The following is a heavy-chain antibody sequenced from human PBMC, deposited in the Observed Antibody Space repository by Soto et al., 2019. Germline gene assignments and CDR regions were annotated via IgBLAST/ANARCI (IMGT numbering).Heavy chain of an antibody. CDR2: ISDRGGSTI. CDR3: ARDLGGYSSSWYYFDY. Sequence: PGGSLRLSCAASGFTLSNFAMSWVRQAPGKGLEWVAVISDRGGSTIYYADSVKGRFTISRDNAKKSLYLQMNSLRDEDTAVYYCARDLGGYSSSWYYFDYWGQGTLVTVSS. D-gene: IGHD6-13*01. V-gene: IGHV3-48*02. J-gene: IGHJ4*02. CDR1: GFTLSNFA.